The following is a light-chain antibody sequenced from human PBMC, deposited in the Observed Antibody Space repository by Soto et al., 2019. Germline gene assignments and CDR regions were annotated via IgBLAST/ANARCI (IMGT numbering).Light chain of an antibody. J-gene: IGKJ4*01. CDR1: QSIRSSS. V-gene: IGKV3-20*01. CDR3: HQYGSSPLT. CDR2: GGS. Sequence: GWIQSQGTLSLSPGERATLCCRASQSIRSSSLAWDQQKPGQAPRLLIYGGSSRATGIPDRFSGGGSGTDFSLTISRLETEDFSVYYCHQYGSSPLTFGGGTKV.